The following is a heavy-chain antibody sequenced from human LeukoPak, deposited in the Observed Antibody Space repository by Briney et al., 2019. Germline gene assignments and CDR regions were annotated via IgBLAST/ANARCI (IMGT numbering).Heavy chain of an antibody. D-gene: IGHD3-22*01. J-gene: IGHJ4*02. CDR1: GYSFVGYG. CDR3: AGSSMIVVVIRDIFDY. CDR2: ITPSSSST. V-gene: IGHV1-46*01. Sequence: PSASVEVSCKASGYSFVGYGITWVRQAPGQGLEWMGIITPSSSSTTYAQKFQGRVTMTRDTSTGTVYMELSSLRSEDTAVYYCAGSSMIVVVIRDIFDYWGQGTLVTVSS.